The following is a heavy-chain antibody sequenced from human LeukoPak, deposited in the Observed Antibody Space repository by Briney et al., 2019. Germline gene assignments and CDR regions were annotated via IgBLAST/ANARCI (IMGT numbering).Heavy chain of an antibody. J-gene: IGHJ4*02. CDR1: GYTFTGYY. CDR2: ISAYNGNT. CDR3: ARSLDYYDSSGYYYWYYFDY. Sequence: ASVKVSCKASGYTFTGYYMHWVRQAPGQGLQWMAWISAYNGNTHYAEKFQDRVTLTTDTSTSTVYMELRSLRSDDTAFYYCARSLDYYDSSGYYYWYYFDYWGQGTLVTVSS. D-gene: IGHD3-22*01. V-gene: IGHV1-18*04.